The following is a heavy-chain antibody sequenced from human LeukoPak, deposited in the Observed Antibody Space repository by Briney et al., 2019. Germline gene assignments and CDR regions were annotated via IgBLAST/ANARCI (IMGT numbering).Heavy chain of an antibody. V-gene: IGHV3-23*01. CDR2: ISGSGGST. D-gene: IGHD3-22*01. CDR3: AKYWSSGYYYFDY. Sequence: GGSLRLSCAASGFTFSSYAMSWVRQAPGKGLEWVSAISGSGGSTYYADSVKGRFTISRDNSRNTLYLQMNSLRAEDTAVYYCAKYWSSGYYYFDYWGQGTLVTVSS. J-gene: IGHJ4*02. CDR1: GFTFSSYA.